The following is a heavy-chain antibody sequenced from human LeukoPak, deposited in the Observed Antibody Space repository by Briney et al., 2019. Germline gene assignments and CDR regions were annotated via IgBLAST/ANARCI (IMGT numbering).Heavy chain of an antibody. CDR1: GGSFSGYY. CDR3: ARDLSDYYGSGSYRPIGAFDI. D-gene: IGHD3-10*01. V-gene: IGHV4-34*01. J-gene: IGHJ3*02. CDR2: INHSEST. Sequence: SETLSLTCAVYGGSFSGYYWSWIRQPPGKGLEWIGEINHSESTNYNPSLKSRVTISIDTSKNQFSLKLSPVTAADTAVYYCARDLSDYYGSGSYRPIGAFDIWGQGTMVTVSS.